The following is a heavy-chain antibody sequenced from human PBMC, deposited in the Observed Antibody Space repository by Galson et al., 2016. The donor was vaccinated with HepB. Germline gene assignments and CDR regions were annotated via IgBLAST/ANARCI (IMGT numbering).Heavy chain of an antibody. Sequence: SLRLSCAASGFTFRNAWMNWVRQAPGKGLEWVGRIKNKPDGGTADYAAPVKGRFSISRDDSKSTLYLHMTSLRTKDTALYYCTKVPYGINYLGMDVWGQGTTVTVSS. CDR1: GFTFRNAW. D-gene: IGHD4-17*01. J-gene: IGHJ6*02. V-gene: IGHV3-15*07. CDR2: IKNKPDGGTA. CDR3: TKVPYGINYLGMDV.